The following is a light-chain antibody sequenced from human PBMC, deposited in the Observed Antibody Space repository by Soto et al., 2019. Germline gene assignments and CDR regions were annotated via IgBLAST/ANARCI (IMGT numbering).Light chain of an antibody. CDR3: RQYYSTFGRT. CDR2: WAS. V-gene: IGKV4-1*01. J-gene: IGKJ1*01. CDR1: QSVLYSSNNKNY. Sequence: DIVMTQSPDSLAVSLGERATINCKSSQSVLYSSNNKNYLAWYQQKPGRPPKLLIYWASTRESGVPDRFSGSGSGTDFTLTISSLQAEDVAVYYCRQYYSTFGRTFGQGTKVDI.